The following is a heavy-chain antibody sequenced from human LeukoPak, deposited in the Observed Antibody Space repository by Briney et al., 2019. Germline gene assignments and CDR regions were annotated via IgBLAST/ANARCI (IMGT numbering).Heavy chain of an antibody. V-gene: IGHV3-21*01. CDR3: AREDTSSGFSRYYFDY. CDR1: GFTFSSYS. J-gene: IGHJ4*02. Sequence: GGSLRLSCAASGFTFSSYSMNWVRQAPGKGLEWVSSISSSSSYIYYADSVKGRFTISRDNGKNSLYLQMNSLRAEDTAVYYCAREDTSSGFSRYYFDYWGQGTLVTVSS. D-gene: IGHD6-6*01. CDR2: ISSSSSYI.